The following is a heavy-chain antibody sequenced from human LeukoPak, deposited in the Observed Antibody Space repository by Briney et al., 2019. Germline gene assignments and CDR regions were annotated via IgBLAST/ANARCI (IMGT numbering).Heavy chain of an antibody. J-gene: IGHJ4*02. D-gene: IGHD6-19*01. Sequence: ASVKVSCKASGYTFTSYYMHWVRQAPGQGLEWMGIINPSGGSTSYAQKFQGRVTMTRDMSTSTVYMELSSLRSEDTAAYYCARGAVAGTESAYFDYWGQGTLVTVSS. V-gene: IGHV1-46*01. CDR3: ARGAVAGTESAYFDY. CDR2: INPSGGST. CDR1: GYTFTSYY.